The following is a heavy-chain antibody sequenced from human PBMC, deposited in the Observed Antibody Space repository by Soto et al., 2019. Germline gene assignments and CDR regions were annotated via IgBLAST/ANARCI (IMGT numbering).Heavy chain of an antibody. Sequence: QVQLVESGGGVVQPGRSLRLSCAASGFTFSSYAMHWVRQAPGKGLEWVAVISYDGSNKYYADSVKGRFTISRDNSKNTLYLQMNSLRAEDTAVYYCARDSTPRGNFWSQTKYFQHWGQGTLVTVSS. CDR2: ISYDGSNK. J-gene: IGHJ1*01. CDR3: ARDSTPRGNFWSQTKYFQH. D-gene: IGHD3-3*01. V-gene: IGHV3-30-3*01. CDR1: GFTFSSYA.